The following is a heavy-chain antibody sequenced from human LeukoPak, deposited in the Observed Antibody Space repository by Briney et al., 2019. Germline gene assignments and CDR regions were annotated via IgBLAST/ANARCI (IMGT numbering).Heavy chain of an antibody. J-gene: IGHJ3*02. D-gene: IGHD6-13*01. CDR3: AKDKGSSSWIDAFDI. Sequence: GGSLRLSCAASGFTFDDYAMHWVRQAPGKGLEWVSGISWNSGSIGYADSVKGRFTISRDNAENSLYLQMNSLRAEDTALYYCAKDKGSSSWIDAFDIWGQGTMVTVSS. CDR1: GFTFDDYA. CDR2: ISWNSGSI. V-gene: IGHV3-9*01.